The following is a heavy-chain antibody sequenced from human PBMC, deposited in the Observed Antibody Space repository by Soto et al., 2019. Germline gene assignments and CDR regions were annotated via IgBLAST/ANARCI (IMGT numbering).Heavy chain of an antibody. CDR1: GDSIISYF. Sequence: SETLSLTCIVSGDSIISYFKNWIRQPPGKGLEWIGCIYDDGSTKYNPSLESRVTILLDTSKNEFSLRLRSVTSADTAVYHCARLRRETSLNDAFDIWGQGTMVTVSS. CDR3: ARLRRETSLNDAFDI. V-gene: IGHV4-59*12. J-gene: IGHJ3*02. CDR2: IYDDGST.